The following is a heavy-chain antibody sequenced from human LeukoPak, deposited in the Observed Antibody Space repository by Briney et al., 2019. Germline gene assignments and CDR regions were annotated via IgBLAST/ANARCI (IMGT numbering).Heavy chain of an antibody. CDR1: GGSISSSNW. CDR2: IYHSGST. V-gene: IGHV4-4*02. Sequence: SETLSLTCAVSGGSISSSNWWSWVRQPPGKGLEWIGEIYHSGSTNYNPSLKSRVTISVDKSKNQFSLKLSSVTAADTAVYYCATRTVLLWFGDPPVVGWFDPWGQGTLVTVSS. D-gene: IGHD3-10*01. CDR3: ATRTVLLWFGDPPVVGWFDP. J-gene: IGHJ5*02.